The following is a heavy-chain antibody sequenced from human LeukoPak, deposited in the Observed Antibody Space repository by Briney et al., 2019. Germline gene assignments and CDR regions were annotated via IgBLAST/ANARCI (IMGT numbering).Heavy chain of an antibody. D-gene: IGHD2-2*01. Sequence: PGRSLRLSCAASGFIFSNYAMHWVRQAPGKGLEWVAVISYEGNNKYYADSVKGRFTISRDNSKNTLYPQMNSLRAEDTAVYYCAKDSILIPASKSALDYWGQGTLVTVSS. V-gene: IGHV3-30-3*01. CDR3: AKDSILIPASKSALDY. J-gene: IGHJ4*02. CDR2: ISYEGNNK. CDR1: GFIFSNYA.